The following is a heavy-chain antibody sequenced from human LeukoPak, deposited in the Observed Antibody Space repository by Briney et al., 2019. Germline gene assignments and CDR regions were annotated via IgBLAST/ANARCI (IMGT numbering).Heavy chain of an antibody. V-gene: IGHV3-74*01. D-gene: IGHD5-24*01. CDR3: ARECDPTMCAGSSPDH. Sequence: GGSLRLSCEDSTFCNYWIHWFRQVPGKGLVWLSRVSPDGTTTTHADSVKGRFTISRDNAKSTLYLQMNSLSAEDTGVYYCARECDPTMCAGSSPDHGGQGILVSVSS. CDR2: VSPDGTTT. J-gene: IGHJ4*02. CDR1: TFCNYW.